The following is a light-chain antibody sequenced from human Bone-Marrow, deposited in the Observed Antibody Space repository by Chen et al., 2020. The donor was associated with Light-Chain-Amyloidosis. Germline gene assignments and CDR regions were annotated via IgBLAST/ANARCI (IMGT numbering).Light chain of an antibody. CDR1: QSVLYSSDNRNY. J-gene: IGKJ1*01. CDR2: WAS. Sequence: DIVMTQSPDSLAVSLGERATINCKSSQSVLYSSDNRNYLAWYQHKPGQPPKLLIYWASIRESGVHDRFSGSGSGTDFTLTISRLHAEDVAVYYCQQYYSMWTFGQGTKVEVK. CDR3: QQYYSMWT. V-gene: IGKV4-1*01.